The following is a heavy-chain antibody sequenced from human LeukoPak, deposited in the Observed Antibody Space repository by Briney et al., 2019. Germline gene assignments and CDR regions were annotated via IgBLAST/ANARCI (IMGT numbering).Heavy chain of an antibody. Sequence: GGSLRLSCAASGFTFSSYAMSWVRQAPGKGLEWVSAISGGSTYYADSVKGRFTISRDNSKNTLYLQMNSLRAEDTAVYYCAKMGGAAAGLFDYWGQGTLVTVSS. J-gene: IGHJ4*02. CDR3: AKMGGAAAGLFDY. D-gene: IGHD6-13*01. CDR1: GFTFSSYA. V-gene: IGHV3-23*01. CDR2: ISGGST.